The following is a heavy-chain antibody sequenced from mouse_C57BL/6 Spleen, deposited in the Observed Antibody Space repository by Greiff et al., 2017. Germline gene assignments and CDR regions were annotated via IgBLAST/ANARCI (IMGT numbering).Heavy chain of an antibody. Sequence: ESGAELVRPGTSVKVSCKASGYAFTNYLIEWVKQRPGQGLEWIGVINPGSGGTNYNEKFKGKATLTADKSSSTAYMQLSSLTSEDSAVYFCARSEDYYGSSYDYWGQGTTLTVSS. V-gene: IGHV1-54*01. J-gene: IGHJ2*01. D-gene: IGHD1-1*01. CDR3: ARSEDYYGSSYDY. CDR2: INPGSGGT. CDR1: GYAFTNYL.